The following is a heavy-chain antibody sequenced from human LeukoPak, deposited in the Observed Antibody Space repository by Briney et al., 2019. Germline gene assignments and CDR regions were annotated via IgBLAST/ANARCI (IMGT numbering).Heavy chain of an antibody. CDR2: ISWNSGSI. J-gene: IGHJ4*02. CDR3: AKAGSNYYDSSGPFDY. Sequence: PGRSLRLSCAASGFTFDDYAMHWVRQAPGKGLEWVSGISWNSGSIGYADSVKGRFTISRDNAKNSLYLQMNSLRAEDTALYYCAKAGSNYYDSSGPFDYWGQGTPVTVSS. D-gene: IGHD3-22*01. V-gene: IGHV3-9*01. CDR1: GFTFDDYA.